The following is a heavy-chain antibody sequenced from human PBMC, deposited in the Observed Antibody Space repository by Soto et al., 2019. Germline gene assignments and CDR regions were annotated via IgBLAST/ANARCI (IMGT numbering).Heavy chain of an antibody. V-gene: IGHV1-46*01. CDR1: GYTFTSYY. J-gene: IGHJ4*02. D-gene: IGHD3-22*01. CDR2: INPSGGST. CDR3: AREYYYDSSGYYRDHYYFDY. Sequence: ASVKVSCKASGYTFTSYYMHWVRQAPGQGXEWMGIINPSGGSTSYAQKFRGRVTMTRDTSTSTVYMELSSLRSEDTAVYYCAREYYYDSSGYYRDHYYFDYWGQGTLVTVS.